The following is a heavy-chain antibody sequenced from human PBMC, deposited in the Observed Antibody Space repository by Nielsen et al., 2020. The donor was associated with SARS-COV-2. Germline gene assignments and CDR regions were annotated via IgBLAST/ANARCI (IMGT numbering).Heavy chain of an antibody. CDR2: INPNNGNT. CDR3: ARYVFDSSSWYYFDY. Sequence: ASVKVSCKASGYTFTGYYMHWVRQAPGQGLEWMGWINPNNGNTNYAQKLQGRVTMTTDTSTSTAYMELRSLRSDDTAVYYCARYVFDSSSWYYFDYWGQGTLVTVSS. D-gene: IGHD6-13*01. J-gene: IGHJ4*02. V-gene: IGHV1-18*04. CDR1: GYTFTGYY.